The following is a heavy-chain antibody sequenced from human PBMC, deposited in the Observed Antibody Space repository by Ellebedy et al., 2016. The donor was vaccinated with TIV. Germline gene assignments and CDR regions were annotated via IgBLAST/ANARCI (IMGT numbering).Heavy chain of an antibody. D-gene: IGHD3-9*01. J-gene: IGHJ6*02. Sequence: AASVQVSCKASGYSFTHYAISWVRHAPGQGLEWLGWISAYNGNTNYAQKMQGRVIMTIDTSTSTAYMEVRSLRSDETAVYYCAAPSRANYDILTGPDFYYHGLDVWGQGTAVTVSS. V-gene: IGHV1-18*01. CDR2: ISAYNGNT. CDR3: AAPSRANYDILTGPDFYYHGLDV. CDR1: GYSFTHYA.